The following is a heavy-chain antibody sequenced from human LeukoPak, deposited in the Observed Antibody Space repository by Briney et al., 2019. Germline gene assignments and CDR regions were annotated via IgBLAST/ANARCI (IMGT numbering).Heavy chain of an antibody. CDR3: ARDAHAYCGGDCYSWY. D-gene: IGHD2-21*02. J-gene: IGHJ4*02. CDR2: ISAHNGNT. Sequence: ASVKVSCKASGGTFSSYAISWVRQAPGQGLEWMGWISAHNGNTNYAQKLQGRVTMTTDTSTSTAYMELRSLRSDDTAVYYCARDAHAYCGGDCYSWYWGQGTLVTVSS. V-gene: IGHV1-18*01. CDR1: GGTFSSYA.